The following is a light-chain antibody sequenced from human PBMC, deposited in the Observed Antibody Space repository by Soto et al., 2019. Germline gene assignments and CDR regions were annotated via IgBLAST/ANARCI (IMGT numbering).Light chain of an antibody. CDR1: KSDVGRYNL. Sequence: QSALTQPASVSGSPGQSITISCTGSKSDVGRYNLVSWYQQVPAKAPKLMIYEGSERPSGVSERFSGSQSGNTASLTISGLQPEDEADYYCCTYGSSAILLFGGGTKVTVL. V-gene: IGLV2-23*01. CDR2: EGS. J-gene: IGLJ2*01. CDR3: CTYGSSAILL.